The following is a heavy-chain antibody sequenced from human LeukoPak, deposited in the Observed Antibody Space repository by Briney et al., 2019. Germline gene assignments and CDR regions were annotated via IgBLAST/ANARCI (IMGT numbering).Heavy chain of an antibody. Sequence: SETLSLTCTVSGGSISSYYWSWIRQPPGKGLEWIGYIYYSGSTNYNPSLKSQVTISVDTSKNQFSLKLSSVTAADTAVYYCARAEVFAMDVWGKGTTVTVSS. D-gene: IGHD3-10*01. V-gene: IGHV4-59*01. CDR3: ARAEVFAMDV. J-gene: IGHJ6*03. CDR1: GGSISSYY. CDR2: IYYSGST.